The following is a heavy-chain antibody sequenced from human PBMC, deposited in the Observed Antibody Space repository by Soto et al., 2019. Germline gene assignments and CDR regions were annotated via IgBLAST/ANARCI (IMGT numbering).Heavy chain of an antibody. J-gene: IGHJ6*02. CDR3: AREPYYDFWSGYYSYYYYGMDV. D-gene: IGHD3-3*01. Sequence: PSETLSLTCAVYGGSFSGYYWSWIRQPPGKGLEWIGEINHSGSTNYNPSLKSRVTISVDTSKNQLSLKLSSVTAADTAVYYCAREPYYDFWSGYYSYYYYGMDVWGQGTTVTVSS. CDR2: INHSGST. CDR1: GGSFSGYY. V-gene: IGHV4-34*01.